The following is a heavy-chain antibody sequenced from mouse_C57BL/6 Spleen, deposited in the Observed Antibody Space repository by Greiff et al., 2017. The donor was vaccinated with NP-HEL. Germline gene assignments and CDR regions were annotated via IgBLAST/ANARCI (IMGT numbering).Heavy chain of an antibody. J-gene: IGHJ3*01. CDR3: VYGYDDARFAY. CDR2: IDPSDSYT. CDR1: GYTFTSYW. Sequence: VQLQQPGAELVRPGTSVKLSCKASGYTFTSYWMHWVKQRPGQGLEWIGVIDPSDSYTNYNQKFKGKATLTVDTSSSTAYMQLSSLTSEDSAVYYCVYGYDDARFAYWGQGTLVTVSA. D-gene: IGHD2-2*01. V-gene: IGHV1-59*01.